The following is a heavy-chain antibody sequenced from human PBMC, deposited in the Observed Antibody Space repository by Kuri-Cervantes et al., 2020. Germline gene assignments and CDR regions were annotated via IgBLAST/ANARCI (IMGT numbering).Heavy chain of an antibody. J-gene: IGHJ5*02. CDR1: GFTFSSFW. V-gene: IGHV3-7*03. D-gene: IGHD3-10*01. Sequence: RGSLRLACAVYGFTFSSFWMSWVRQAPGKGLEWVDNIKEDGSEKYNVVSVKGRFTISRDNSKNTLYLQMNSLRAEDTAVYYCAKDSITMVRGVGGWFDPWGQGTLVTVSS. CDR2: IKEDGSEK. CDR3: AKDSITMVRGVGGWFDP.